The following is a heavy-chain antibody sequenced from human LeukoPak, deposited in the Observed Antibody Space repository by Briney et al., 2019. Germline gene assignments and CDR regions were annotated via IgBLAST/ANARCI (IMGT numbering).Heavy chain of an antibody. J-gene: IGHJ4*02. CDR1: GGSITSSSYY. Sequence: SETLSLTCSVSGGSITSSSYYWGWIRQPPEKGLEWVGSIYYTGGTYYSPSLKSRVTISVDTSKNQFSLKLSSVTAADTAVYYCARERSYGYDYWGQGTLVTVSS. V-gene: IGHV4-39*02. CDR2: IYYTGGT. D-gene: IGHD5-18*01. CDR3: ARERSYGYDY.